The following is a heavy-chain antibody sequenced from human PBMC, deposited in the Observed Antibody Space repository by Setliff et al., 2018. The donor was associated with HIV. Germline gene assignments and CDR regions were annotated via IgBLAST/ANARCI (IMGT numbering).Heavy chain of an antibody. CDR3: ARQRSIAALPTSAFDI. V-gene: IGHV5-51*01. J-gene: IGHJ3*02. Sequence: GTLKSSCQGSRYSFTSYWIAWVRQVPGKGLEWMGIIYPGDSDTRYSPSFQGQVTISADKSISTAYLQWSSLKASDTAMYYCARQRSIAALPTSAFDIWGQGTMVTVSS. CDR2: IYPGDSDT. D-gene: IGHD6-6*01. CDR1: RYSFTSYW.